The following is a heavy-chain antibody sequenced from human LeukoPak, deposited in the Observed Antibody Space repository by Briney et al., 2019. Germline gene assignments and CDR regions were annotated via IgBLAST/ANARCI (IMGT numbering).Heavy chain of an antibody. D-gene: IGHD6-19*01. CDR2: ISSRSQTT. V-gene: IGHV3-48*04. CDR1: GFTFNSYS. J-gene: IGHJ4*02. CDR3: TTGAVAAPFYD. Sequence: GGSLRLSCAASGFTFNSYSLNWVRQAPGKGLEWLSYISSRSQTTYYADSVKGRFTISRDNAKNSLYLQMNSLRADDSAVCYCTTGAVAAPFYDWGQGTLVTVSS.